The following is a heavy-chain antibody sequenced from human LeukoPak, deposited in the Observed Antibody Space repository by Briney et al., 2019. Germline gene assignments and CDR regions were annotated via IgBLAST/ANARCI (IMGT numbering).Heavy chain of an antibody. CDR1: GLTFSSYT. Sequence: GGSLRLSCAASGLTFSSYTMSWVRQAPGKGLEFVSTISVGGDSTYYADSVKGRFTISRDNSKNTLNLQMNSLRVGDTAVYYCVTRGTTATKYLEYWGQGSLVTVSS. J-gene: IGHJ4*02. V-gene: IGHV3-23*01. CDR2: ISVGGDST. CDR3: VTRGTTATKYLEY. D-gene: IGHD1-1*01.